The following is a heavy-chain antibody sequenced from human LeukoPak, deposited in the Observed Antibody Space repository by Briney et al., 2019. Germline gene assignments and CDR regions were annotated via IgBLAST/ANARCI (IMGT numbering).Heavy chain of an antibody. J-gene: IGHJ4*02. CDR2: MNPSSGEA. V-gene: IGHV1-8*01. CDR1: GYTFTSYD. CDR3: TRFYENC. D-gene: IGHD3-16*01. Sequence: ASVKVSCKPSGYTFTSYDINWVRQAPGQGLEWMGWMNPSSGEAGYAQRFQGRITMTRTTAISTAYLELSSLRSEDTAMYYCTRFYENCWGQGTLVTVSS.